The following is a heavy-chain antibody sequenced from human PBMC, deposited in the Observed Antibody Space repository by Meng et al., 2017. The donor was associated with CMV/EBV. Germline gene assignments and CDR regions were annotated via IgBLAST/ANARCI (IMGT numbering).Heavy chain of an antibody. CDR3: AKERKAYYDILTADYGMDV. V-gene: IGHV3-23*01. D-gene: IGHD3-9*01. CDR1: GFTFSSYA. CDR2: ISGSGGST. Sequence: GESLQISCAASGFTFSSYAMSWVRQAPGKGLEWVSAISGSGGSTYYADSVKGRFTISRDNSKNTLYLQMNSLRAEDTAVYYCAKERKAYYDILTADYGMDVWGQGTTVTVSS. J-gene: IGHJ6*02.